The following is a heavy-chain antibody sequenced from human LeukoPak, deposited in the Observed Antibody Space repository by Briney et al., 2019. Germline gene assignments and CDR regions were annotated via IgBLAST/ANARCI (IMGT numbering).Heavy chain of an antibody. D-gene: IGHD2-15*01. J-gene: IGHJ5*02. CDR3: ARDRRMLGYCSGGSCYRRNWFDP. Sequence: SETLSLTCTVSGGSISSGSYYWSWIRQPAGKGLEWIGRIYTSGSTNYNPSLKSRVTISVDTSKNQFSLKLSSVTAADTAVYYCARDRRMLGYCSGGSCYRRNWFDPWGQGTLVTVSS. CDR2: IYTSGST. CDR1: GGSISSGSYY. V-gene: IGHV4-61*02.